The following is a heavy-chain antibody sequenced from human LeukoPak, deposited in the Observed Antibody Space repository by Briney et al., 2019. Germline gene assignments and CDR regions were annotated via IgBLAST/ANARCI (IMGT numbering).Heavy chain of an antibody. J-gene: IGHJ3*02. CDR3: TTNKLIRATNDALDI. V-gene: IGHV3-15*01. CDR1: GFTFSEAW. CDR2: IKSNGGTT. Sequence: PGGSLRLSCAASGFTFSEAWMTWVRQAPGRGLEWVGRIKSNGGTTDYAAPVKGRFTISRDDSKNTLYLQMNSLKTEDTAFYYCTTNKLIRATNDALDIWGQGTMVTVSS. D-gene: IGHD1-26*01.